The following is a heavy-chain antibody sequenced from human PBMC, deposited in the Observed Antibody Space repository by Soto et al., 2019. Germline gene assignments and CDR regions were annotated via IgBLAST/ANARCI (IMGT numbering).Heavy chain of an antibody. CDR2: INHRGSI. V-gene: IGHV4-34*01. CDR1: GGSFSGYY. J-gene: IGHJ6*02. D-gene: IGHD2-15*01. Sequence: QVQLQQWGAGLLKPSETLSLNCAVYGGSFSGYYWSWIRQPPGKGLEWIGEINHRGSINYNPSLKSRVTMSVATAKNHFALKLSSVPAAATAVVYCARGARMRIPSASGRDYYYHGLDVWGQGTAVTVSS. CDR3: ARGARMRIPSASGRDYYYHGLDV.